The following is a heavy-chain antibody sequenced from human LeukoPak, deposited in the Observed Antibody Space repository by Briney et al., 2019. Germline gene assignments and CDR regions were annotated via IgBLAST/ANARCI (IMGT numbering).Heavy chain of an antibody. CDR1: GASISSSGSY. D-gene: IGHD1-7*01. J-gene: IGHJ6*02. V-gene: IGHV4-31*03. CDR2: IYYTGSI. Sequence: SQTLSLTCTVSGASISSSGSYWTWIRQHPGKGLEWIAYIYYTGSIYYNPSLKSRVTMSVDTSKNQSSLKLNSVTAADTAVYYCARERSVGLGTSYYHYGVDVWGQGTSVTVSS. CDR3: ARERSVGLGTSYYHYGVDV.